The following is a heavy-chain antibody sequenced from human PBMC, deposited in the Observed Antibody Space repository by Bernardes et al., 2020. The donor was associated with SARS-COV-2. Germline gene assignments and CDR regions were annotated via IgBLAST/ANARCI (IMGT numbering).Heavy chain of an antibody. J-gene: IGHJ6*02. CDR2: IKQDGGEK. CDR3: AKESVIYYYGMDV. Sequence: GGSLRLSCAASGFTFSSYWMSWVRQAPGKGLEWVANIKQDGGEKYYADSVKGRFTISRDNSKNTLYLQMNSLRAEDTAVYYCAKESVIYYYGMDVWGQGTTVTVSS. V-gene: IGHV3-7*01. CDR1: GFTFSSYW.